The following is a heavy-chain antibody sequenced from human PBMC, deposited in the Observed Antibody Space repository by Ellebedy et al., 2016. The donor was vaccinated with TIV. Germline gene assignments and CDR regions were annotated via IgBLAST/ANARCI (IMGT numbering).Heavy chain of an antibody. CDR2: ISTSSTTI. Sequence: GESLKISXAASGFTFSSYTMNWVRQAPGKGLEWVSYISTSSTTIYYADSVKDRFTISRDNAKNSLYLQMNSLRDEDTAVYYCARLGSQNYYYGMDVWGQGTTVTVSS. CDR1: GFTFSSYT. J-gene: IGHJ6*02. D-gene: IGHD3-10*01. CDR3: ARLGSQNYYYGMDV. V-gene: IGHV3-48*02.